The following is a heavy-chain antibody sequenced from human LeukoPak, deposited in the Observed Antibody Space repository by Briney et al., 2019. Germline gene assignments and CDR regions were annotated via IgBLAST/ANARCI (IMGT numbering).Heavy chain of an antibody. CDR2: INPNNGGT. J-gene: IGHJ4*02. Sequence: GASVKVSCKASGYTFTGLTEYYIHWVRQAPGQGLEWMGWINPNNGGTKYAQKFQGRVTMTRDMSMNTAYMELSSLTSDDTAVYYCARRLGGSSEGYEFWGQGPLVTVSS. CDR1: GYTFTGLTEYY. D-gene: IGHD1-26*01. V-gene: IGHV1-2*02. CDR3: ARRLGGSSEGYEF.